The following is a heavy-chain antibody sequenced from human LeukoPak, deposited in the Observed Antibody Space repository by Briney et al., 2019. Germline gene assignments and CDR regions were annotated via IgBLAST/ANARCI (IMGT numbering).Heavy chain of an antibody. CDR3: APGATVTTLPHLCFFMDG. Sequence: ASVKVSCKASGYTFTGYYMHWVRQAPGQGLEWMGWINPNIGGTNYAQNFQGRVTMTRDTSISTAYMELSRLRYDDTAVYYCAPGATVTTLPHLCFFMDGWGKGTTVTVSS. V-gene: IGHV1-2*02. CDR1: GYTFTGYY. J-gene: IGHJ6*01. D-gene: IGHD4-17*01. CDR2: INPNIGGT.